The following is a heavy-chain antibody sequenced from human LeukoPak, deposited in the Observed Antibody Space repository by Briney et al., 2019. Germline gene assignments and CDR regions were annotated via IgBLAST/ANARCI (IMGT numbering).Heavy chain of an antibody. CDR1: GGSISSYY. Sequence: SETLSLTCTVSGGSISSYYWSWIRQPPGKGLEWIGYIYYSGSTDYNPSLKSRVTIPVDTSKNQFSLKLSSVTAADTAVYYCARGHYDILTGYYSPNWFDPWGQGTLVTVSS. J-gene: IGHJ5*02. V-gene: IGHV4-59*01. CDR2: IYYSGST. D-gene: IGHD3-9*01. CDR3: ARGHYDILTGYYSPNWFDP.